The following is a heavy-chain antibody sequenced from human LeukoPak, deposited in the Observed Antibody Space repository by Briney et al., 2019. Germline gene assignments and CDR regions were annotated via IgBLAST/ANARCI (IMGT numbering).Heavy chain of an antibody. V-gene: IGHV4-59*12. CDR2: IYYSGST. Sequence: PSETLSLTCTVSGGSISSYYWSWIRQPPGKGLEWIGSIYYSGSTYYNPSLKSRVTISVDTSKKQFSLKLSSVTAADTAVYYCARDVKYSSSWYQVKGWFDPWGQGTLVTVSS. CDR1: GGSISSYY. D-gene: IGHD6-13*01. J-gene: IGHJ5*02. CDR3: ARDVKYSSSWYQVKGWFDP.